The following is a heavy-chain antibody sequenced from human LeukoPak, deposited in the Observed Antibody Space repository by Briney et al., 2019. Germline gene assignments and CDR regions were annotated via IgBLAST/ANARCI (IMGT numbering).Heavy chain of an antibody. CDR2: INHSGST. J-gene: IGHJ4*02. D-gene: IGHD3-10*01. V-gene: IGHV4-34*01. CDR3: ARCYYGSGSSFDY. Sequence: NPSETLSLTCAVYGGSFSGYYWSWIRQPPGKGLEWIGEINHSGSTNYNPSLKSRVTISVDTSKNQFSLKLSSVTAAGTAVYYCARCYYGSGSSFDYWGQGTLVTVSS. CDR1: GGSFSGYY.